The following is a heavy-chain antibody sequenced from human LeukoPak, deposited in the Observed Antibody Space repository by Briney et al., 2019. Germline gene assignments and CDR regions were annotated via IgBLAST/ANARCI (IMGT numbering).Heavy chain of an antibody. CDR3: ARDRGTWNDDGFDY. V-gene: IGHV4-39*07. CDR2: IYHSGST. CDR1: GGSISSNSYY. Sequence: SETLSLTCTVSGGSISSNSYYWGWIRQPPGKGLEWIGSIYHSGSTYYNPSLKSRVTMSVDTSKNQFSLKLSSVTAADTAVYYCARDRGTWNDDGFDYWGQGTLVTVSS. D-gene: IGHD1-1*01. J-gene: IGHJ4*02.